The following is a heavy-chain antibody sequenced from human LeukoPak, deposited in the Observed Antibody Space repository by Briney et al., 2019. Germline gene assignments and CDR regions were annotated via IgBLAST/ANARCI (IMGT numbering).Heavy chain of an antibody. J-gene: IGHJ4*02. CDR1: GLSFRNYG. CDR3: ARDKEWSLYDS. V-gene: IGHV3-30*03. Sequence: PGRSLRLSCAASGLSFRNYGMHWVRQAPGRGLEWVALISYDGSNKYYADSVKGRFTISRDNSKNTLYLQMNSLRAEDTAVYYCARDKEWSLYDSWGQGTLVTVSS. CDR2: ISYDGSNK. D-gene: IGHD3-3*01.